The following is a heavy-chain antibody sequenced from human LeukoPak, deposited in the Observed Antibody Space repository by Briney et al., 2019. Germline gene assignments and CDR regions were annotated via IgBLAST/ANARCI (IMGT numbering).Heavy chain of an antibody. CDR2: IYTSGST. J-gene: IGHJ6*03. D-gene: IGHD3-3*01. V-gene: IGHV4-61*02. CDR3: AREASYDFWSGYPYYMDV. CDR1: GGSISSGSYY. Sequence: SRTLSLTCTVSGGSISSGSYYWSWIRQPAGKGLEWIGRIYTSGSTNYNPSLKSRVSISVDTSKNQFSLKLSSVTAADTAVYYCAREASYDFWSGYPYYMDVWGKGTTVTVSS.